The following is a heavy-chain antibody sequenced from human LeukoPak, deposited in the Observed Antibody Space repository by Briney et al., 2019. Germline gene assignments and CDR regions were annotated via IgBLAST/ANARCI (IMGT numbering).Heavy chain of an antibody. CDR1: GFTVSSNY. Sequence: GGSLRLSCAASGFTVSSNYMSWVRQAPGKGLEWVSIIYSGGSTYYADSVKGRFTISRDNSKNTLYLQMNSLRAEDTAVYYCAKDRTGIAVADYWGQGTLVTVSS. J-gene: IGHJ4*02. CDR2: IYSGGST. CDR3: AKDRTGIAVADY. D-gene: IGHD6-19*01. V-gene: IGHV3-53*01.